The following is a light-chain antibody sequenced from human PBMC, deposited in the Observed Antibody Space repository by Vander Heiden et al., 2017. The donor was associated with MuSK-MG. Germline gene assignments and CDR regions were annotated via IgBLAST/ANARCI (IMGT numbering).Light chain of an antibody. CDR3: NTRNSSGNHVV. Sequence: SSQLTQDPAVSLALVQTVRITCQGDSLRTFYASRYQQKPQQAPVLVIYGKNNRPSGIPDRFSVSSSGNAASLTISGAQAEDEADYHCNTRNSSGNHVVFGGGTKLTVL. J-gene: IGLJ2*01. CDR1: SLRTFY. V-gene: IGLV3-19*01. CDR2: GKN.